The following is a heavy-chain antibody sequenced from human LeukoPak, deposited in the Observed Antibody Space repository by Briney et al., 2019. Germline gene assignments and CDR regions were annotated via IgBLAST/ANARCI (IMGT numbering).Heavy chain of an antibody. J-gene: IGHJ4*02. CDR1: GFTFSIYA. Sequence: PGGSLRLSCAAPGFTFSIYAMSWVRQAPGKGLQWVSPIISSGDGTYYADSVKGRFTISRDNSENMLYLQMNSLRVEDTAVYFCAKDRPNYYGSNGHYYRRDGDYWGQGTLVTVSS. CDR3: AKDRPNYYGSNGHYYRRDGDY. D-gene: IGHD3-22*01. CDR2: IISSGDGT. V-gene: IGHV3-23*01.